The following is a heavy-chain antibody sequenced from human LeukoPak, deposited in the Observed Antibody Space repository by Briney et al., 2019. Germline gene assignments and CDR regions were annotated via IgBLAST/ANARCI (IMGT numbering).Heavy chain of an antibody. V-gene: IGHV3-7*01. Sequence: GGSLRLSCAASGFTFSSYAMSWVRQAPGKGLEYVANIKQDGSEKYYVDSVKGRFTISRDNAKSSLYLQMNSLRAEDTAVYYCARDQGIMFFDNWGQGTLVTVSS. J-gene: IGHJ4*02. CDR1: GFTFSSYA. CDR3: ARDQGIMFFDN. D-gene: IGHD2-21*01. CDR2: IKQDGSEK.